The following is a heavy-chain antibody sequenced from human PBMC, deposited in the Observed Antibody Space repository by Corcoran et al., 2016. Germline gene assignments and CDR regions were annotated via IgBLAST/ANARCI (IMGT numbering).Heavy chain of an antibody. V-gene: IGHV4-34*01. CDR3: ARAPGGVAVAGEVNWFDP. Sequence: QVQLQQWGAGLLKPSETLSLTCAVYGGSFSGYYWSWIRQPPGKGLEWIGEINHSGSTNYNPSLKSRVTISVDTSKNQFSLKLSSVTAADTAVYYCARAPGGVAVAGEVNWFDPWGQGTLVTVSS. CDR2: INHSGST. J-gene: IGHJ5*02. D-gene: IGHD6-19*01. CDR1: GGSFSGYY.